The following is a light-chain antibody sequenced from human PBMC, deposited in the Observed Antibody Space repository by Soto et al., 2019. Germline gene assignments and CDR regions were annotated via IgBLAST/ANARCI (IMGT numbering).Light chain of an antibody. Sequence: QPVLTQSPSASASLGASVKLTCTLSSGRSSYAIAWHQQQPEKGPRYLMKLNSDGSHSKGDGIPERFSGSSSGAERYLTISSLQSEDEADYYCQTWGTGTPVFGTGTKLTVL. J-gene: IGLJ1*01. CDR1: SGRSSYA. CDR2: LNSDGSH. V-gene: IGLV4-69*01. CDR3: QTWGTGTPV.